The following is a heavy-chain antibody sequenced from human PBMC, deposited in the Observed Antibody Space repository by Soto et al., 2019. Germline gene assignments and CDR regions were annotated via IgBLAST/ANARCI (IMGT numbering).Heavy chain of an antibody. Sequence: GGSLRLSCAASGFTFSSYAMSWVRQAPGKGLEWVSAISGSGGSTYYADSVKGRFTISRDNSKNTLYLQMNSLRAEDTAVYYCAKRGTGDPWYYYYCMDVWGQGTTVTVSS. CDR3: AKRGTGDPWYYYYCMDV. CDR2: ISGSGGST. D-gene: IGHD7-27*01. CDR1: GFTFSSYA. J-gene: IGHJ6*02. V-gene: IGHV3-23*01.